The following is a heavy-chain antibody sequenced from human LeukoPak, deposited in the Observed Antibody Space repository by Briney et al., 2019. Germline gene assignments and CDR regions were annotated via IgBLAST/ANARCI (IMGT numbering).Heavy chain of an antibody. CDR2: ISAYNGDT. Sequence: ASVKVSCKASGCTFTRYGITWVRQAPGQGLEWMGWISAYNGDTKYAQKLQGRVTMTTDTSTSTAYMELRSLRSDDTAVYYCARDPSNSSGWYIFFDFWGQGTLVAVSS. CDR3: ARDPSNSSGWYIFFDF. V-gene: IGHV1-18*01. D-gene: IGHD6-19*01. CDR1: GCTFTRYG. J-gene: IGHJ4*02.